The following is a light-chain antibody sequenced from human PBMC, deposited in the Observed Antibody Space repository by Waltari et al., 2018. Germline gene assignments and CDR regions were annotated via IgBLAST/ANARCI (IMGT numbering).Light chain of an antibody. J-gene: IGKJ3*01. CDR2: AAS. V-gene: IGKV1-27*01. CDR3: QKYNSDAFT. CDR1: QGISSY. Sequence: DIQMTQSPSSLSASVGDRVTSTCRASQGISSYLAWYQQKPGKVPKLLIYAASTLQSGVPSRFSGSGSGTDFSLTISSLQPEDVATYYCQKYNSDAFTFGPGTKVDIK.